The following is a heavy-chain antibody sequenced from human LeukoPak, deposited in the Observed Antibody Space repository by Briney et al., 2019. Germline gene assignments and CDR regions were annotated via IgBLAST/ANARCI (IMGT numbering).Heavy chain of an antibody. CDR1: GFTFDDYA. J-gene: IGHJ4*02. V-gene: IGHV3-9*01. Sequence: PGRSLRLSCAASGFTFDDYAMHWVRQAPGKGLEWVSGISWNSGSIGYADSVKGRFTISRDNAKNSLYLQMNSLRAEDTAVYYCARKRESSSSWYGGLAYWGQGTLVTVSS. CDR2: ISWNSGSI. CDR3: ARKRESSSSWYGGLAY. D-gene: IGHD6-13*01.